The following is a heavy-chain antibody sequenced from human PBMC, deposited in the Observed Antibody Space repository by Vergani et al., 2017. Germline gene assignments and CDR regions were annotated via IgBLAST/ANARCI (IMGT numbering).Heavy chain of an antibody. CDR2: ISSSSSYI. CDR1: GFTFSSYS. CDR3: ARDSKIAVAGTFYYYYYGMDV. Sequence: EVQLVESGGGLVKPGGSLRLSCAASGFTFSSYSMNWVRQAPGKGLEWVSSISSSSSYIYYADSVKGRFTISRDNAKNSLYLQMNSLRAEDTAVYYCARDSKIAVAGTFYYYYYGMDVWGQGTTVTVSS. J-gene: IGHJ6*02. V-gene: IGHV3-21*01. D-gene: IGHD6-19*01.